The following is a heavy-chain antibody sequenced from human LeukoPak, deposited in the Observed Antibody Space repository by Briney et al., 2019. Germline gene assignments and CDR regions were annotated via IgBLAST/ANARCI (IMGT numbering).Heavy chain of an antibody. D-gene: IGHD3-3*01. CDR3: ARDASSIFGVVMADGMDV. CDR1: GFTFSSHW. J-gene: IGHJ6*02. Sequence: PGGSLRLSCAASGFTFSSHWMTWVRQAPGKGLECVANIKEDGSEKYYVDSVKGRFTISRDNAKNSLYLQMNSLRADDTAVYYCARDASSIFGVVMADGMDVWGQGTTVTVSS. CDR2: IKEDGSEK. V-gene: IGHV3-7*05.